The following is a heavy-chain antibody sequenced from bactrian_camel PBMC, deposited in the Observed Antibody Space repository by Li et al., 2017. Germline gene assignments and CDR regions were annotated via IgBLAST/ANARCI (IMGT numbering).Heavy chain of an antibody. Sequence: HVQLVESGGGSVQAGGSLRLSCVASGYLSSSYCMAWFRQAPGKEREGVAGIDSRGRTTYADSVKGRFTISQDNAANTLFLRMNNLKPDDTAMYYCAADLEPLSPLDHQWYSYWGRGTQVTVS. V-gene: IGHV3S53*01. J-gene: IGHJ4*01. CDR3: AADLEPLSPLDHQWYSY. CDR2: IDSRGRT. CDR1: GYLSSSYC. D-gene: IGHD2*01.